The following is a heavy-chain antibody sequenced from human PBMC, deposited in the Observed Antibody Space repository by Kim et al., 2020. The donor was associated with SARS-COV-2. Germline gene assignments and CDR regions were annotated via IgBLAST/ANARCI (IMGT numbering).Heavy chain of an antibody. Sequence: GGSLRLSCAASGFTFSSYGMHWVRQAPGKGLEWVAVISYDGSNKYYADSVKGRFTISRDNSKNTLYLQMNSLRAEDTAVYYCAKGGWFGEPEYFQHWGQGTLVTVSS. J-gene: IGHJ1*01. V-gene: IGHV3-30*18. CDR2: ISYDGSNK. CDR3: AKGGWFGEPEYFQH. D-gene: IGHD3-10*01. CDR1: GFTFSSYG.